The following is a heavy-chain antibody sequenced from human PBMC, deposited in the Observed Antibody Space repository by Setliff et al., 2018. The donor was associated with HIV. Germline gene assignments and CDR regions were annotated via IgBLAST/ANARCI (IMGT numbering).Heavy chain of an antibody. V-gene: IGHV4-39*07. CDR3: ARGVAASGL. J-gene: IGHJ4*02. D-gene: IGHD6-13*01. CDR2: IFYSGHT. CDR1: GGSISRSSYY. Sequence: SETLSLTCTVSGGSISRSSYYWAWIRQPPGKGLEWIGNIFYSGHTFYNPSLRSRVTISVDTSKNQFSLKLSSVTAADTAVYYCARGVAASGLWGQGTLVTVS.